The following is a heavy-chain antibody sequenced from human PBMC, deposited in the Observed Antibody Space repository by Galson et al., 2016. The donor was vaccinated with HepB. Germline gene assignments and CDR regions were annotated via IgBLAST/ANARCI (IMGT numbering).Heavy chain of an antibody. J-gene: IGHJ6*02. V-gene: IGHV1-3*01. CDR1: GYKFSSYA. CDR2: INAANGNT. Sequence: SVKVSCKASGYKFSSYAIHWVRQVPGQSLEWMGCINAANGNTNYSQTLKGRFTFTRDTSKSTAYLELSSLTTADTAVYYCARLNEGVEASANSGQGIRPPTYFYYGVDVWGPGTTVTVSS. D-gene: IGHD4/OR15-4a*01. CDR3: ARLNEGVEASANSGQGIRPPTYFYYGVDV.